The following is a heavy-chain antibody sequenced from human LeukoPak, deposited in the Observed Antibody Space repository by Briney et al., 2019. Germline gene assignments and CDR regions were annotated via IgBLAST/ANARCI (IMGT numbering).Heavy chain of an antibody. Sequence: GGSLRLSCAASGFTFSGYSMSWVRQAPGKGLEWVANIKPDGSEKYYVNSLKGRFIISRDNGKNSLYLQMNSLRAEDTAVYYCARPFSVHFDWDYWGQGTMVTVSS. J-gene: IGHJ3*01. CDR3: ARPFSVHFDWDY. CDR1: GFTFSGYS. D-gene: IGHD3-9*01. V-gene: IGHV3-7*01. CDR2: IKPDGSEK.